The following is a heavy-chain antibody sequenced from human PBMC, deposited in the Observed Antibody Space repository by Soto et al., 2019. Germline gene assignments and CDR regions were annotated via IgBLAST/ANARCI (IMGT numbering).Heavy chain of an antibody. CDR2: INSDGSST. CDR3: ARDFYGSGSPPYHWFDP. D-gene: IGHD3-10*01. CDR1: GFTFSSYW. J-gene: IGHJ5*02. V-gene: IGHV3-74*01. Sequence: GGSLRLSCAASGFTFSSYWMNWVRQAPGKGLVWVSRINSDGSSTSYVDSVKGRFTISRDNAKNTLYLQMNSLRAEDTAVYYCARDFYGSGSPPYHWFDPWRQGTLDTVSS.